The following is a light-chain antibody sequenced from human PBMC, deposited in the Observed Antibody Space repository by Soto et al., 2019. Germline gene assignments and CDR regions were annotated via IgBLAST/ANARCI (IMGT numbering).Light chain of an antibody. Sequence: QSVLTQPPSASGSPGQSVTISCTGTGSDIGAYNYVSWYQQYPGKAPKVMIYDVIKRPSWVPDRFSGSKTGNTASLTVSGLRSDDEDVYYFNSFVGGDSFDVICGGGTKVTVL. CDR2: DVI. V-gene: IGLV2-8*01. J-gene: IGLJ2*01. CDR1: GSDIGAYNY. CDR3: NSFVGGDSFDVI.